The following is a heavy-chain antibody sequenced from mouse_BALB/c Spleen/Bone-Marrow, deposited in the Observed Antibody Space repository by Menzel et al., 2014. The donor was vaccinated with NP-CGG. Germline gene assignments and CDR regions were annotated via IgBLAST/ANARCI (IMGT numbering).Heavy chain of an antibody. V-gene: IGHV1S137*01. J-gene: IGHJ4*01. CDR1: GYTFTDHA. D-gene: IGHD2-14*01. CDR3: ARSGKVRNAMDY. CDR2: ISGYYGDA. Sequence: VKLMESGAKLVRPGVSVKISCKGSGYTFTDHAIHWVKRSHAKSLEWIGVISGYYGDAIYNQKFKGEATMTVDKSSSTAYMELARLTSEDSAIYYCARSGKVRNAMDYWGQGTSVTVSS.